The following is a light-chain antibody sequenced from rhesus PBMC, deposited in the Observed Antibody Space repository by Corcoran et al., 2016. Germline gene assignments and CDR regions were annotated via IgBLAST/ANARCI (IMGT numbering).Light chain of an antibody. Sequence: DIQMTQSPSSLSASVGDKVTITCRASQGIDFALAWYQPKPGKAPKLLNYAASTLQSGVPSRFSGSGSGTDCTLTISSLQPEDFAVYYCQQRNSYPYSFGQGTKVEIK. CDR2: AAS. CDR3: QQRNSYPYS. J-gene: IGKJ2*01. CDR1: QGIDFA. V-gene: IGKV1-33*01.